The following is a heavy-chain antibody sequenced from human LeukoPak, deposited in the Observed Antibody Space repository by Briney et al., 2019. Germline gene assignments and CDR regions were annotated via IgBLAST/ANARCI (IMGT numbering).Heavy chain of an antibody. V-gene: IGHV4-61*02. D-gene: IGHD4-11*01. CDR2: IYTSGST. CDR3: AREGNDYSNYPLWYYYYYMDV. Sequence: SETLSLTCTVSGGSISSGSYYWSWIRQPAGKGLEWIGRIYTSGSTNYNPSLKSRVTISVDTSKNQFSLKLSSVTAADTAVYYCAREGNDYSNYPLWYYYYYMDVWGKGTTVTVSS. CDR1: GGSISSGSYY. J-gene: IGHJ6*03.